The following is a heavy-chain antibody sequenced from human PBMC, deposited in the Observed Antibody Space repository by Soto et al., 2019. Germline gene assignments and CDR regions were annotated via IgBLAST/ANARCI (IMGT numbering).Heavy chain of an antibody. CDR3: AKDFMYSSSWWFAR. J-gene: IGHJ5*02. D-gene: IGHD6-13*01. V-gene: IGHV3-23*01. Sequence: GGSLRLSCAASGFTFSSYAMSWVLQALGKGLEWVSAISGSGGSTYYADSVKGRFTISRDNSKNTLYLQMNSLRAEDTAVYYCAKDFMYSSSWWFARWGQGTLVTVSS. CDR1: GFTFSSYA. CDR2: ISGSGGST.